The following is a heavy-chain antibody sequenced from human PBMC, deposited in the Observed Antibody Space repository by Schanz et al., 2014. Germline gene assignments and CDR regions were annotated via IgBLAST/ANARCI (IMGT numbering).Heavy chain of an antibody. CDR3: ARAHGNNWYGKGLDY. D-gene: IGHD1-1*01. J-gene: IGHJ4*02. CDR1: GFTFSKYW. V-gene: IGHV3-48*04. CDR2: IATSSSTR. Sequence: EVQLVESGGGLVQPGGSLRLSCGGSGFTFSKYWMSWVRQVPGKGLEWLSYIATSSSTRHYADSVKGRFTISRDNAKNSLYLQMNSLRADDTAVYFCARAHGNNWYGKGLDYWGQGTQVTVSS.